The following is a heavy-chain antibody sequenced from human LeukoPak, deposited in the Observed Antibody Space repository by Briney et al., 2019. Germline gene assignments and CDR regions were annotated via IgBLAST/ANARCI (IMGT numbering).Heavy chain of an antibody. Sequence: SVKVSCKASGGTFSSYAINWVRQAPGQGLEWMGGIIPIFGTANYAQKFQGRVTITADESTSTAYMELSSLRSEDTAVYYCARSSEGWLLPLFDYWGQGTLVTVSS. CDR2: IIPIFGTA. CDR3: ARSSEGWLLPLFDY. D-gene: IGHD3-22*01. CDR1: GGTFSSYA. J-gene: IGHJ4*02. V-gene: IGHV1-69*01.